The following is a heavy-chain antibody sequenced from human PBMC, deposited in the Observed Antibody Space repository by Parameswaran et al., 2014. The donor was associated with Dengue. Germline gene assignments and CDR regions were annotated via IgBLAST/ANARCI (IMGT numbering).Heavy chain of an antibody. V-gene: IGHV1-69*04. CDR3: ARDLTRPPGWPTSRYYYGMDV. CDR2: IIPILGIA. Sequence: WVRQAPGQGLEWMGRIIPILGIANYAQKFQGRVTITADKSTSTAYMELSSLRSEDTAVYYCARDLTRPPGWPTSRYYYGMDVWGQGTTVTVSS. J-gene: IGHJ6*02. D-gene: IGHD6-19*01.